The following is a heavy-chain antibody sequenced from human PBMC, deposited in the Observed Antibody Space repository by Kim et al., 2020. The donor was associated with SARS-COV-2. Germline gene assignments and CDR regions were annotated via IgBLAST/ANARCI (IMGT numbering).Heavy chain of an antibody. CDR2: ISSDGSST. D-gene: IGHD3-10*01. V-gene: IGHV3-74*01. CDR1: GFTFSSYW. CDR3: ARTESLCFDTYGMDV. Sequence: GGSLRLSCAASGFTFSSYWMHWVRQAPGKGLVWVSRISSDGSSTSYADSVKGRFTISRDNAKNTLYLQMNSLRAEDTAVYYCARTESLCFDTYGMDVWGQGTTVTVSS. J-gene: IGHJ6*02.